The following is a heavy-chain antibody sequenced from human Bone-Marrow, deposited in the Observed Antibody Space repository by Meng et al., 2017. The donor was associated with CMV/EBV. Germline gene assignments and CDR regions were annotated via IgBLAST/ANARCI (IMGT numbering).Heavy chain of an antibody. CDR3: ARDLVVVPAANNWFDP. V-gene: IGHV1-46*01. D-gene: IGHD2-2*01. CDR2: INPSGGST. J-gene: IGHJ5*02. Sequence: QGLLVQVGAEVKKPGASVKVSCKASGYTFTSYYMHWVRQAPGQGLEWMGIINPSGGSTSYAQKFQGRVTMTRDTSTSTVYMELSSLRSEDTAVYYCARDLVVVPAANNWFDPWGQGTLVTVSS. CDR1: GYTFTSYY.